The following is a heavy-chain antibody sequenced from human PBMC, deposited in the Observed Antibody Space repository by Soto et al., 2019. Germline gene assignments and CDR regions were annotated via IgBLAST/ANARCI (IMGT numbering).Heavy chain of an antibody. CDR1: GGSISSGGYS. J-gene: IGHJ5*02. V-gene: IGHV4-30-2*01. CDR3: ARSSPHIDH. Sequence: KTSETLSLTCAVSGGSISSGGYSWSWIRQPPGKGLEWIGYIYHSGSTYYNPSLKSRVTISVDRSKNQFSLKLSSVTAADTAVYYCARSSPHIDHWGQGTLVTVSS. CDR2: IYHSGST.